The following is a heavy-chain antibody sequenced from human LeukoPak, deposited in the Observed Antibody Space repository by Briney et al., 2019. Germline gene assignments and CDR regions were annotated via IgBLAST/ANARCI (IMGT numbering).Heavy chain of an antibody. CDR3: AGGLPAAGDDY. D-gene: IGHD6-25*01. V-gene: IGHV4-4*07. CDR2: IYMSGST. J-gene: IGHJ4*02. Sequence: SETLSLTCTVSGGSITTYYWSWIRQPAGEALEWIGRIYMSGSTNYNPSLKSRVTMSLDTSKNQFSLKLTSVTAANTAVYYCAGGLPAAGDDYWGQGTLVTVSS. CDR1: GGSITTYY.